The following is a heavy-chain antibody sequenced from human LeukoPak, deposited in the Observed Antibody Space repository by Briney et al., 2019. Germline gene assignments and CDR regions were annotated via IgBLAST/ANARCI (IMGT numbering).Heavy chain of an antibody. D-gene: IGHD3-3*01. Sequence: GRSLRLSCAASGFTFSSYAMHWVRQAPGKGLEWVAVISYDGSNKYYADSVKGRFTISRDNSKNTLYLQMNSLRAEDTAVYYCARDATIFGEDYYYYGMDVWGQGTTVTVSS. CDR3: ARDATIFGEDYYYYGMDV. J-gene: IGHJ6*02. CDR2: ISYDGSNK. V-gene: IGHV3-30-3*01. CDR1: GFTFSSYA.